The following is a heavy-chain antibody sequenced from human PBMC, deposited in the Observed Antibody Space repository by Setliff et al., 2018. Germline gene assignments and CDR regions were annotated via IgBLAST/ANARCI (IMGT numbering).Heavy chain of an antibody. CDR3: ASPRRDDLDSPFDAFDI. CDR2: IYHKGRT. CDR1: GISISSGHY. V-gene: IGHV4-38-2*01. D-gene: IGHD3-3*01. J-gene: IGHJ3*02. Sequence: SETLSLTCGVSGISISSGHYWGWIRQPPGKGLEWIAAIYHKGRTYYNPSLDSRVTISLDTSKNHFSLRLSSVTAADTAVYYCASPRRDDLDSPFDAFDIWGQGTKVTVSS.